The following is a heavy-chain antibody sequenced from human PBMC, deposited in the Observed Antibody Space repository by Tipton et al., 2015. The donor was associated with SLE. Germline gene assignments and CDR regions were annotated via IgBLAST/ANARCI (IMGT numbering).Heavy chain of an antibody. J-gene: IGHJ4*02. Sequence: TLSLTCAVYGGSFSGYYWSWIRQPPGKGLEWIGSIYHSGSTYYNPSLKSRVTISVDTSKNQFSLKLSSVTAADTAVYYCARALTRRYFDYWGQGTLVTVSS. CDR3: ARALTRRYFDY. CDR1: GGSFSGYY. V-gene: IGHV4-34*01. CDR2: IYHSGST.